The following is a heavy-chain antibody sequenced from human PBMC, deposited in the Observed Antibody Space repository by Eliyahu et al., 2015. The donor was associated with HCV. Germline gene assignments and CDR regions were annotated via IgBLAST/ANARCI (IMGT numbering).Heavy chain of an antibody. D-gene: IGHD5-12*01. V-gene: IGHV3-23*01. CDR3: AKGTGYSGSSPTHFDY. CDR2: ISGSGSST. CDR1: GXPFSXYA. Sequence: EVQLLESGGGLVQPGGSLRXSXXASGXPFSXYAMXWVRQAPGKGLEWVSSISGSGSSTDYADSVNGRFTISRDNSKNTLHLQMNSLRAEDTAVYYCAKGTGYSGSSPTHFDYWGQGTLVTVSS. J-gene: IGHJ4*02.